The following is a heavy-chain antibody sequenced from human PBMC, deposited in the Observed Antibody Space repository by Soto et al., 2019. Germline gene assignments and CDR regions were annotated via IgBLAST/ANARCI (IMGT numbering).Heavy chain of an antibody. V-gene: IGHV3-21*04. CDR2: ISSSSSYI. CDR3: TKANRYCSGANCFTFDY. CDR1: GFTFSSYS. J-gene: IGHJ4*02. Sequence: PGGSMRLSCAAAGFTFSSYSRNWVRQDTGKGLEWVSSISSSSSYIYYADSVKGRFTISRDNSKNTLSLQMNSLRAEDTAVYYCTKANRYCSGANCFTFDYWGLGTLVTVSS. D-gene: IGHD2-15*01.